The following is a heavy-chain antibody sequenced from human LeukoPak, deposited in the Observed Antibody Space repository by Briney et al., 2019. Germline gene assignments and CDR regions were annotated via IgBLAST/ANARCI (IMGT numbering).Heavy chain of an antibody. D-gene: IGHD1-26*01. Sequence: GGSLRLSCGVSGFTFSDYGMSWVRQAPGQGLEWVASISDSGEVTFKADSVKGRFTISRDNSKNALYLQMNYLRAEDTAVYYCTRSPSLGGSYWGFDYWGQGTLVTVSS. CDR2: ISDSGEVT. CDR1: GFTFSDYG. V-gene: IGHV3-23*01. CDR3: TRSPSLGGSYWGFDY. J-gene: IGHJ4*02.